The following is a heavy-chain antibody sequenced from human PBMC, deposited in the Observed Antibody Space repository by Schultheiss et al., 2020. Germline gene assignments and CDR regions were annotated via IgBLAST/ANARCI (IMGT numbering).Heavy chain of an antibody. CDR2: IIPILGIA. Sequence: SVKVSCKASGGTFSSYTISWVRQAPGQGLEWMGRIIPILGIANYAQKFQGRVTVTTDTSTSTVYMELSSLRSEDTAVYYCARGDGIAAFDYWGQGTLVTVSA. CDR1: GGTFSSYT. J-gene: IGHJ4*02. CDR3: ARGDGIAAFDY. V-gene: IGHV1-69*02. D-gene: IGHD6-25*01.